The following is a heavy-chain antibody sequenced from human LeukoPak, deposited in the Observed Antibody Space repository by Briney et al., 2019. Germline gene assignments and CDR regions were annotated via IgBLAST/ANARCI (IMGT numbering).Heavy chain of an antibody. CDR3: ARDHRIGGS. CDR2: IYYSGST. Sequence: PSETLSLTCTVSGGSISTYYWSWIRQPPGKGLEWIGYIYYSGSTNYNPSLKSRVTISVDTSKNQFSLKLTSVTAADTAVYFCARDHRIGGSWGQGTLVTVSS. CDR1: GGSISTYY. V-gene: IGHV4-59*01. J-gene: IGHJ4*02. D-gene: IGHD3-16*01.